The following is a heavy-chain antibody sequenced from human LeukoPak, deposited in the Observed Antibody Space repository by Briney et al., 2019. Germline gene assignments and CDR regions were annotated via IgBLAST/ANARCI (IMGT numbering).Heavy chain of an antibody. Sequence: PGESLKISCVGSGFTFSAYPMTWVRQAPGQGLEGVSGISNRGAATYYADSVKGRFTISRDNAKNSLYLQMNSLRDEDTAVYYCARGSPYYGSGDRDAFDIWGQGTMVTVSS. J-gene: IGHJ3*02. CDR2: ISNRGAAT. CDR1: GFTFSAYP. V-gene: IGHV3-23*01. D-gene: IGHD3-10*01. CDR3: ARGSPYYGSGDRDAFDI.